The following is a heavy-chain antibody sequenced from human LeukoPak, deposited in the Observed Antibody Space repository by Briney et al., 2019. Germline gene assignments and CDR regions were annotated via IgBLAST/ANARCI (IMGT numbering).Heavy chain of an antibody. D-gene: IGHD6-19*01. CDR1: GGSLSGDY. CDR3: ARLTALAGHRGAFDI. J-gene: IGHJ3*02. Sequence: PSETLSLTCAVFGGSLSGDYWIWIRQPPGKGLEWIATIYYNGNTFYNPSLKSRVAISIDMSKSQFSLHLSSVTAADTAIYYCARLTALAGHRGAFDIWGPGTMVTVSS. V-gene: IGHV4-59*04. CDR2: IYYNGNT.